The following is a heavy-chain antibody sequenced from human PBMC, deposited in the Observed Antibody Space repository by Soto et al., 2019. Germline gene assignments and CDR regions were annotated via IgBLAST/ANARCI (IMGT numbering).Heavy chain of an antibody. J-gene: IGHJ4*02. CDR1: GFTFSSYG. V-gene: IGHV3-30*18. CDR2: ISYDGSNK. CDR3: AKGLYYYGSSGYHFDY. D-gene: IGHD3-22*01. Sequence: QVQLVESGGGVVQPGRSLRLSCAASGFTFSSYGMHWFRQAPGKGLEWVAVISYDGSNKYYSDSVKGRFTISRDNSKNTLYLQMNSLRAEDTAVYYCAKGLYYYGSSGYHFDYWGQGTLVTVSS.